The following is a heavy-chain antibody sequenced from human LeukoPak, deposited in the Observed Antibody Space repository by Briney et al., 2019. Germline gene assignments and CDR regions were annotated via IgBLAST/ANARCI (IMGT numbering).Heavy chain of an antibody. J-gene: IGHJ4*02. CDR3: ARDRTLRSPSFALAS. CDR2: INPTSGGT. CDR1: GYTFTGYY. V-gene: IGHV1-2*02. Sequence: GASVKVSCKASGYTFTGYYMHWVRQAPGQGLEWMGWINPTSGGTNYAQKFQGRVTMTRDTSISTAYMELSRLRSDDTAVSYSARDRTLRSPSFALASWGQGTLVTVSP. D-gene: IGHD6-6*01.